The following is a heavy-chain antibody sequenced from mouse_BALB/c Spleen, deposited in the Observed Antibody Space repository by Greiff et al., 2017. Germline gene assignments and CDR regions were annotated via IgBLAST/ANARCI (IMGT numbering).Heavy chain of an antibody. J-gene: IGHJ3*01. V-gene: IGHV10-1*02. Sequence: DVKLVESGGGLVQPKGSLKLSCAASGFTFNTYAMNWVRQAPGKGLEWVARIRSKSNNYATYYADSVKDRFTISRDDSQSMLYLQMNNLKTEDTAMYYCVRDGDYDDWFAYWGQGTLVTVSA. CDR3: VRDGDYDDWFAY. CDR2: IRSKSNNYAT. D-gene: IGHD2-4*01. CDR1: GFTFNTYA.